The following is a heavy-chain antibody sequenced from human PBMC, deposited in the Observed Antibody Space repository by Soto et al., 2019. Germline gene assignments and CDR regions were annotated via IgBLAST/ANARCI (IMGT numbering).Heavy chain of an antibody. CDR1: GFTFSSYR. J-gene: IGHJ5*02. D-gene: IGHD5-12*01. V-gene: IGHV3-33*01. CDR3: ARNVEVATIYNWLDP. Sequence: SLRLSCAASGFTFSSYRMHWVRQAPGKGMEWVAVIWCDGTNKYYADSVNGRFTISRDNSKNTLYLQMHSLRAEDTAVYYFARNVEVATIYNWLDPWG. CDR2: IWCDGTNK.